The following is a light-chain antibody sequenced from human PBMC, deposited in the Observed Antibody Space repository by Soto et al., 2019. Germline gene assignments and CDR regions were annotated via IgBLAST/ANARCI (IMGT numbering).Light chain of an antibody. J-gene: IGKJ1*01. CDR1: QSLNRW. V-gene: IGKV1-5*01. CDR2: DAS. Sequence: METIHVPSSLVASVTDRVTITWRASQSLNRWLAWYQQKPGKAPKLLIYDASSLQSGVPSRFSGSGSGTEFALTISSLQPDDFATYYCQQYNTYSWTFGPGTKVDNK. CDR3: QQYNTYSWT.